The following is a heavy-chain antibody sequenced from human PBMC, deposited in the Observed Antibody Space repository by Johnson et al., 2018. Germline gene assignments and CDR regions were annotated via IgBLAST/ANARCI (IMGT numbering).Heavy chain of an antibody. V-gene: IGHV3-23*01. J-gene: IGHJ6*02. CDR2: ISGSGGST. D-gene: IGHD2-2*02. CDR3: AKDLSPDSVVVPAAIVSYSYYGMDV. CDR1: GFTFSSYA. Sequence: EVQLLESGGGLVQXGGSXRLXCAASGFTFSSYAMSWVRQAPGKGLEWVSAISGSGGSTYYADSVKGRFTISSDKSKNTQDLQMNSLRDEDKAVYYCAKDLSPDSVVVPAAIVSYSYYGMDVWGQGTTVTVSS.